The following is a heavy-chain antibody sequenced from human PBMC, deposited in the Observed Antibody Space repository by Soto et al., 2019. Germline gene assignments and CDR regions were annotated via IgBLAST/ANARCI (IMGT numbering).Heavy chain of an antibody. CDR2: IIPIFGTA. CDR1: GGTFSSYA. V-gene: IGHV1-69*01. D-gene: IGHD2-2*01. CDR3: ARDGVDLGYSSSTSCSPYYYYGMDV. J-gene: IGHJ6*02. Sequence: QVQLVQSGAEVKKPGSSVKVSCKASGGTFSSYAISWVRQASGQGLEWMGGIIPIFGTANYAQKFQGRVTITADESTSTAYMELSSLRSADTAVYYCARDGVDLGYSSSTSCSPYYYYGMDVWGQGTTVTVSS.